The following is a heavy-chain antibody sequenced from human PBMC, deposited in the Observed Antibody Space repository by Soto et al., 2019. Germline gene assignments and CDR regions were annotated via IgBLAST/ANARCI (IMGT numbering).Heavy chain of an antibody. D-gene: IGHD2-2*01. Sequence: GASVKVSCKACGGTFSSYAISWVRQAPGQGLEWMGGIIPIFGTANYAQKFQGRVTITADESTSTAYMELSSLRSEDTAVYYCASACSSTSCHYYYYGMDVWGQGTTVTVSS. J-gene: IGHJ6*02. CDR3: ASACSSTSCHYYYYGMDV. CDR1: GGTFSSYA. V-gene: IGHV1-69*13. CDR2: IIPIFGTA.